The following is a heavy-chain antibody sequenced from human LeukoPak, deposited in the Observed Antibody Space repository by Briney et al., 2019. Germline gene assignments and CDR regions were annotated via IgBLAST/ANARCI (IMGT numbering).Heavy chain of an antibody. J-gene: IGHJ4*02. Sequence: PSETLSLTCTVSGGSISSGSYYWGWIRQPPGKGLEWIGSMYYSGTTYYNPSLKSRVTVSVDTSKNQFSLQLTSVTAADTAVYYCARHRGSYYDSWGQGTLATVS. V-gene: IGHV4-39*01. CDR2: MYYSGTT. D-gene: IGHD3-16*01. CDR3: ARHRGSYYDS. CDR1: GGSISSGSYY.